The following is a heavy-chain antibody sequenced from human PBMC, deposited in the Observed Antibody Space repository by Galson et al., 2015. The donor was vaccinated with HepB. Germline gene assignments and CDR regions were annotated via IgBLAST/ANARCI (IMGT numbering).Heavy chain of an antibody. J-gene: IGHJ4*02. CDR3: ASCAKFYFDTTVGYSFEY. D-gene: IGHD3-22*01. CDR2: TIPMYGTA. V-gene: IGHV1-69*13. Sequence: SVKVSCKASGASVNSHAVSWVRQAPGQGLEWMGGTIPMYGTANYAQRFQGRVTIIADGSTNTAYMELSSLRPEDTAVYYCASCAKFYFDTTVGYSFEYWGQGTLVTVAS. CDR1: GASVNSHA.